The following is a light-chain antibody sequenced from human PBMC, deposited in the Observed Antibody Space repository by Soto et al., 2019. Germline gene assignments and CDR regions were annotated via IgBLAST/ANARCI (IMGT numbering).Light chain of an antibody. Sequence: EIVLTQSPATLSLSPGERGTLSCRASRSVSSYLAWYQQKPGQAPRLLIYDASNRATGIPARFSGSGSGTDFTLTISSLEPEDFAIYYCQQRSNWQLTFGGGTKVEIK. V-gene: IGKV3-11*01. CDR3: QQRSNWQLT. J-gene: IGKJ4*01. CDR1: RSVSSY. CDR2: DAS.